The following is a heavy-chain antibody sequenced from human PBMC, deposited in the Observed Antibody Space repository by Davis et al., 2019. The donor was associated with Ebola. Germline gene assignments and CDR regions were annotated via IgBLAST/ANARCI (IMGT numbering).Heavy chain of an antibody. V-gene: IGHV1-69*13. Sequence: AASVKVSCKASGGTFSSYAISWVRQAPGQGLEWMGGIIPIFGTANYAQKFQGRVTITADESTSTAYMELSSLRSEDTAVYYCAREYVVQGVISYGMDVWGQGTTVTVPS. CDR2: IIPIFGTA. CDR3: AREYVVQGVISYGMDV. CDR1: GGTFSSYA. D-gene: IGHD3-10*01. J-gene: IGHJ6*02.